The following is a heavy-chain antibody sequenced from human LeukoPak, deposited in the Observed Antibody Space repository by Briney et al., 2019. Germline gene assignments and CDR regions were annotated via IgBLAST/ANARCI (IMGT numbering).Heavy chain of an antibody. Sequence: PSETLSLTCTVSGGSISSGIYYWSWIRQPAGKGLEWIGRIYTSGSTNYNPSFKSRVTISVDTSKNQFSLKLSSVTAADTAVYYCARDHPTPTTGYMDVWGKGTTVTVSS. CDR2: IYTSGST. J-gene: IGHJ6*03. V-gene: IGHV4-61*02. CDR3: ARDHPTPTTGYMDV. D-gene: IGHD1-26*01. CDR1: GGSISSGIYY.